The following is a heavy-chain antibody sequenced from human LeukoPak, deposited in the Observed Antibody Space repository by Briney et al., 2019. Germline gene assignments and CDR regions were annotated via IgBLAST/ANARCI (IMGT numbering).Heavy chain of an antibody. V-gene: IGHV3-74*01. CDR2: INSDGSST. CDR1: GFTFSSYW. CDR3: ARSQVFVVAPLGYFDY. D-gene: IGHD3-3*01. Sequence: PGGSLRLSCAASGFTFSSYWMHWVRQAPGKGLVWVSRINSDGSSTSYADSVKGRFTISRDNAKNTLYLQMNSLRAEDTAVYYCARSQVFVVAPLGYFDYSGQGTLVTVFS. J-gene: IGHJ4*02.